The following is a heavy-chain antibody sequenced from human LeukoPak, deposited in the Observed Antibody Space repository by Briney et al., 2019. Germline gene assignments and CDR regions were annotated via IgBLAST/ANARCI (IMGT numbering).Heavy chain of an antibody. CDR3: ARVGFYYDSSGYYPYYFDY. CDR1: GGSISSYY. Sequence: PSETLSLTCTASGGSISSYYWSWIRQPPGKGLEWIGYIYYSGSTYYNPSLKSRVTISVDTSKNQFSLKLSSVTAADTAVYYCARVGFYYDSSGYYPYYFDYWGQGTLVTVSS. D-gene: IGHD3-22*01. CDR2: IYYSGST. V-gene: IGHV4-59*12. J-gene: IGHJ4*02.